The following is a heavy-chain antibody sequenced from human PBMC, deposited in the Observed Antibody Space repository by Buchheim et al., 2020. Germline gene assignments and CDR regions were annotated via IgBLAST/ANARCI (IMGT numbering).Heavy chain of an antibody. CDR2: IIPILGIA. CDR1: GGTFSSYT. D-gene: IGHD2-21*01. Sequence: QVQLVQSGAEVKKPGSSVKVSCKASGGTFSSYTISWVRQAPGQGLEWMGRIIPILGIANYAQKFQGRVTITAAKSTSTAYMELSSLRSEDTAVYYCARDSGGCGGDCPYFDLWGRGTL. V-gene: IGHV1-69*08. J-gene: IGHJ2*01. CDR3: ARDSGGCGGDCPYFDL.